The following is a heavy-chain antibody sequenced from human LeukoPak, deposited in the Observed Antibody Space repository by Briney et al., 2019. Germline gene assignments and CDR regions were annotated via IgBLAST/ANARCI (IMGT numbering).Heavy chain of an antibody. CDR1: GYSFTSYW. Sequence: GASLKISFKGSGYSFTSYWIGWVRPMPGKGLEWMGIIYPGDSDTRYSPSFQGQVTISADKSISTAYLQWSSLKASDTAMYYCAKIRGSGNYFIDYWGQGTLVTVSS. CDR3: AKIRGSGNYFIDY. V-gene: IGHV5-51*01. D-gene: IGHD3-10*01. CDR2: IYPGDSDT. J-gene: IGHJ4*02.